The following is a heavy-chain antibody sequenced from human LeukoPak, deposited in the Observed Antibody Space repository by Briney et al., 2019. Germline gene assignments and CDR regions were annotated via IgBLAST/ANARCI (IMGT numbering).Heavy chain of an antibody. CDR2: IISSGSTI. V-gene: IGHV3-48*03. CDR3: ARDGYYYDSSGYYFDY. J-gene: IGHJ4*02. D-gene: IGHD3-22*01. Sequence: GSLRLSCAASGFTLSSYEMNWVRQAPPQGLEWVSYIISSGSTIYYADSVKGRFTISRDNAKNSLYLQMNSLRAEDTAVYYCARDGYYYDSSGYYFDYWGQGTLVTVSS. CDR1: GFTLSSYE.